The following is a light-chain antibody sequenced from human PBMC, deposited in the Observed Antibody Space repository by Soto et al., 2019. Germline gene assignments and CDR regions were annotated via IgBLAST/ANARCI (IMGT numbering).Light chain of an antibody. V-gene: IGLV2-14*01. CDR1: SSDVGAYNY. CDR2: EVS. J-gene: IGLJ1*01. CDR3: ISYTSRRIYV. Sequence: LTQPASVSGSPGQSITISCTGTSSDVGAYNYVSWYQQHPGRAPKLMIYEVSSRPSGVSNRFSGSKSDNTASLTISGLQAEDEADYYCISYTSRRIYVFGTGTKVTVL.